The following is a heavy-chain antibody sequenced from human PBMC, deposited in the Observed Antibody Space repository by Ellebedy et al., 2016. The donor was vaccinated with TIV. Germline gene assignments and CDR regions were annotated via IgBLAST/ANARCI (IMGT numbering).Heavy chain of an antibody. V-gene: IGHV5-51*01. Sequence: GESLKISCKGSGYSFTSYWIGWVRQMPGKGLEWMGIIYPGDSDTRYSPSFKGQVTISADKSISTAYLQWSSLKASDTAMYYCARLGGSYGYYYGMDVWGQGTTVTVSS. CDR2: IYPGDSDT. D-gene: IGHD1-26*01. CDR3: ARLGGSYGYYYGMDV. J-gene: IGHJ6*02. CDR1: GYSFTSYW.